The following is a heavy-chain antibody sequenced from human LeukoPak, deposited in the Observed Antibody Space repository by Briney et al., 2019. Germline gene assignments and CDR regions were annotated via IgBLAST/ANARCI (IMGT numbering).Heavy chain of an antibody. J-gene: IGHJ5*02. Sequence: GGSLRLSCAASGVTFSSYAMSWVRQAPGKGLEWVSAISGSGGSTYYADSVKGRFTISRDNSKNTLYLQMNSLRAEDTAVYYCAKVSITMVRGVINWFDPWGQGTLVTVSS. V-gene: IGHV3-23*01. D-gene: IGHD3-10*01. CDR3: AKVSITMVRGVINWFDP. CDR1: GVTFSSYA. CDR2: ISGSGGST.